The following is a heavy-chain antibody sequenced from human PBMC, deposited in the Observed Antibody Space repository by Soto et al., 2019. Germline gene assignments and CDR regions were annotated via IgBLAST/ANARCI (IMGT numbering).Heavy chain of an antibody. CDR2: IYYSGST. V-gene: IGHV4-39*01. CDR1: GGSISSSSYY. J-gene: IGHJ6*02. Sequence: QLQLQESGPGLVKPSETLSLTCTVSGGSISSSSYYWGWIRQPPGKGLEWIGSIYYSGSTYYNPSLKNRVTISVDTSKNQFSLKLSSVTAADTAVYYCARQGNYYGMDVWGQGTTVTVSS. CDR3: ARQGNYYGMDV.